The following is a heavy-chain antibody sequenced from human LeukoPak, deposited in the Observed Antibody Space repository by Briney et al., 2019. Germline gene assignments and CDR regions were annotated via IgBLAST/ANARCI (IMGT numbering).Heavy chain of an antibody. CDR3: ARAGAGQEGKQLWFDP. CDR1: GFTFSSYE. D-gene: IGHD1-1*01. J-gene: IGHJ5*02. V-gene: IGHV3-48*03. Sequence: QAGGSLRPSCAASGFTFSSYEMNWVRQAPGKGLEWVSYISSSGSTIYYADSVKGRFTISRDNAKNSLYLQMNSLRAEDTAVYYCARAGAGQEGKQLWFDPWGQGTLVTVSS. CDR2: ISSSGSTI.